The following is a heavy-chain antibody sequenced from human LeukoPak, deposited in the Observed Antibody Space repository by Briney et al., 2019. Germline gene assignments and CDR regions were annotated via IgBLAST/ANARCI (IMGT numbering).Heavy chain of an antibody. Sequence: GASVKVSCKASGYTFTGYYMHWVRQAPGQGLKWMGWINPNSGGTIYAQKFQGRVTMTEDTSTDTAYMELSSLRSEDTAVYYCATSTQWLSFDYWGQGTLVTVSS. CDR3: ATSTQWLSFDY. CDR2: INPNSGGT. D-gene: IGHD3-22*01. CDR1: GYTFTGYY. J-gene: IGHJ4*02. V-gene: IGHV1-2*02.